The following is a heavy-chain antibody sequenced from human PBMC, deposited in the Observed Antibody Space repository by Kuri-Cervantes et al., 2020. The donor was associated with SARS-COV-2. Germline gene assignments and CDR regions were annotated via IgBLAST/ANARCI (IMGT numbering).Heavy chain of an antibody. D-gene: IGHD6-6*01. CDR1: GGSISSSSNY. CDR2: IYYSGST. J-gene: IGHJ4*02. V-gene: IGHV4-39*01. CDR3: ARGPRWSVAASFDY. Sequence: GSLRLSCTVSGGSISSSSNYWGWIRQPPGKGLEWIGSIYYSGSTYYNPSLKSRVTISVDTSKNQFSLKLSSVTAADTAVYYCARGPRWSVAASFDYWGQGTLVTVSS.